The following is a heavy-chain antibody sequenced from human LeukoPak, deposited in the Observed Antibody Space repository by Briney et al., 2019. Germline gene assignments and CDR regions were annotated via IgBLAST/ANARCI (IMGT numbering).Heavy chain of an antibody. Sequence: GGSLRLSCAASGFTFSSYEMNWVRQAPGKGLEWVSYISSSGSTIYYADSVKGRFTISRDNAKNSLYLQKNSLRAEDTAVYYCAELGITMIGGVWGKGTTVTVSS. D-gene: IGHD3-10*02. V-gene: IGHV3-48*03. J-gene: IGHJ6*04. CDR1: GFTFSSYE. CDR2: ISSSGSTI. CDR3: AELGITMIGGV.